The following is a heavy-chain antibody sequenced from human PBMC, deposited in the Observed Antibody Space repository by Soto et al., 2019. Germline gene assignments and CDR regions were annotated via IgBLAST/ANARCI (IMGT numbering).Heavy chain of an antibody. CDR2: IHQDGSGA. D-gene: IGHD6-19*01. CDR3: ARYFRGSGRYFFDH. Sequence: EVQVVESGGGLVQPGGSLRLSCIASEFTFISSFMGWVRQAPWKGLEWVANIHQDGSGAYYVDSVKGRFTNSRDNAKNSLYLQMNSLRAEDTAVYYCARYFRGSGRYFFDHWGQGTLVTVSS. CDR1: EFTFISSF. J-gene: IGHJ4*02. V-gene: IGHV3-7*03.